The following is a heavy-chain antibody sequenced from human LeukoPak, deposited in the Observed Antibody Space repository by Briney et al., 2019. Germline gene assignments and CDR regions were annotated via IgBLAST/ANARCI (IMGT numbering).Heavy chain of an antibody. Sequence: ASVKVSCKASGYTFTGYYMHWVRQAPGQRLEWMGWINPNSGGTNYAQKFQGRVTMTRDTSISTAYMELSRLRSDDTAVYYCARAPDGYSYGYDAFDIWGQGTTVTVSS. D-gene: IGHD5-18*01. CDR1: GYTFTGYY. V-gene: IGHV1-2*02. CDR3: ARAPDGYSYGYDAFDI. J-gene: IGHJ3*02. CDR2: INPNSGGT.